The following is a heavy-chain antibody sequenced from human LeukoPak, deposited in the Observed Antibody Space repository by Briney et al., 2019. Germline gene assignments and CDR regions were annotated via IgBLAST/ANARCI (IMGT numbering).Heavy chain of an antibody. Sequence: GGSLRLSCAASGFTFSSYGMHWVRQAPGKGLEWVAFIRYDGSNKYYADSVKGRFTISRDNSKNTLYLQMNSLRAEDTAVYYCAKDSSLEQQLVWKGIDYWGQGTLVTVSS. CDR1: GFTFSSYG. D-gene: IGHD6-13*01. CDR2: IRYDGSNK. V-gene: IGHV3-30*02. CDR3: AKDSSLEQQLVWKGIDY. J-gene: IGHJ4*02.